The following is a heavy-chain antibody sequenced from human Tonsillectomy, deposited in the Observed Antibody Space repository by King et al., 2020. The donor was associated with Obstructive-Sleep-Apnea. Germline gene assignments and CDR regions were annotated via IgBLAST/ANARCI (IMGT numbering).Heavy chain of an antibody. CDR1: GFTFDDYA. CDR2: ISWNSASI. CDR3: VIDGGGKCSGDSCNSYYYDVDV. D-gene: IGHD2-15*01. Sequence: VQLVESGGGLVQPGRSLRLSCAASGFTFDDYAMHWVRHAPGKGLEWVSGISWNSASIGYADSVKGRFTISRDNAKNSLYLQMNSLRAEDTALYYCVIDGGGKCSGDSCNSYYYDVDVWCQGTTDTVSS. J-gene: IGHJ6*02. V-gene: IGHV3-9*01.